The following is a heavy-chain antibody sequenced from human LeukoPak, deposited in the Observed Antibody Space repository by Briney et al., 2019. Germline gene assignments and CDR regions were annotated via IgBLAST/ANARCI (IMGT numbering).Heavy chain of an antibody. J-gene: IGHJ2*01. CDR2: ISSNSDYI. CDR1: GFTFTSHS. Sequence: GGSLRLSCAASGFTFTSHSLNWLRQAPGKGLEWVASISSNSDYILYAESVKGRFSISRDNARNSVYLQMNSLTAEDTALYYCARDWRNKYSNSWSRGEWYFDLWGRGTLVSVSS. V-gene: IGHV3-21*01. CDR3: ARDWRNKYSNSWSRGEWYFDL. D-gene: IGHD6-13*01.